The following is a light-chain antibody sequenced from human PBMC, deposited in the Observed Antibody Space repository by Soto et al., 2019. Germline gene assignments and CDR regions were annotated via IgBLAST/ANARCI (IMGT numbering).Light chain of an antibody. V-gene: IGKV1-6*01. J-gene: IGKJ3*01. CDR1: QGIGSY. CDR3: LQDYDYPFT. CDR2: AAS. Sequence: IQLTQSPSFLSASLGDRVTITCLASQGIGSYLAWYQQKPGKAPKLVIYAASNLQSGVPSRFSGSGSGTDFTLTISSLQPEDFATYYCLQDYDYPFTFGPGTKVDIK.